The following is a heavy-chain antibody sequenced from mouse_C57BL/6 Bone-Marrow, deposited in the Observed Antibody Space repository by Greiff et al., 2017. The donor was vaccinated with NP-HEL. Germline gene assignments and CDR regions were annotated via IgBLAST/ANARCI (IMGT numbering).Heavy chain of an antibody. Sequence: VQLQQSGPELVKPGASVKISCKASGYSFTSYYIHWVKQRPGQGLEWIGWIYPGSGNTKYNEKFKGKATLTADTSSSTAYMQLSSLTSEDSAVYYCARRGGGSYWYFDVWGTGTTVTVSS. CDR2: IYPGSGNT. CDR3: ARRGGGSYWYFDV. V-gene: IGHV1-66*01. J-gene: IGHJ1*03. CDR1: GYSFTSYY.